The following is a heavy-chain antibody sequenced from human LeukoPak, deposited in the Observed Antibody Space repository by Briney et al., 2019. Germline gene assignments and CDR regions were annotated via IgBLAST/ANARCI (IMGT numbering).Heavy chain of an antibody. V-gene: IGHV1-46*03. CDR2: INPSGGST. D-gene: IGHD2-8*01. CDR3: ARDRRGMLAFDY. J-gene: IGHJ4*02. Sequence: ASVKVSCKASGYTFTSYYMHWVRQAPGQGLEWMGIINPSGGSTSYAQKFQGRVTMTRDTSTSTVYMELSSLRSEDTAAYYCARDRRGMLAFDYWGQGTLVTVSS. CDR1: GYTFTSYY.